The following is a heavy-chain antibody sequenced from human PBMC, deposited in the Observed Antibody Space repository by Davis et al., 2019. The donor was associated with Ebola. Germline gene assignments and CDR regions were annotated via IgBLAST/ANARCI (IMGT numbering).Heavy chain of an antibody. Sequence: ASVKVSCKASGYTFTSYYMHWVRQAPGQGLEWMGIINPSGGSTSYAQKVQGRVTMTRDTSTSIVYMELSSLRSEDTAVYYCARMSAAAEPDYWGQGTLVTVSS. D-gene: IGHD6-13*01. J-gene: IGHJ4*02. V-gene: IGHV1-46*01. CDR2: INPSGGST. CDR1: GYTFTSYY. CDR3: ARMSAAAEPDY.